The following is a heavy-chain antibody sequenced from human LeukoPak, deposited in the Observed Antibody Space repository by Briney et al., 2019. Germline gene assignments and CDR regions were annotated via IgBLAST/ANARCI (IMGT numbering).Heavy chain of an antibody. CDR3: ARAVEMATIWSYYYYMDV. CDR2: IYTSGST. D-gene: IGHD5-24*01. Sequence: SETLSLTCTVSGGSISSYYWSWIRQPAGKGLEWIGRIYTSGSTNYNPSLKSRVTMSVDTSKNQFSLKLSSVTAADTAVYYCARAVEMATIWSYYYYMDVWGKGTTVTVSS. CDR1: GGSISSYY. V-gene: IGHV4-4*07. J-gene: IGHJ6*03.